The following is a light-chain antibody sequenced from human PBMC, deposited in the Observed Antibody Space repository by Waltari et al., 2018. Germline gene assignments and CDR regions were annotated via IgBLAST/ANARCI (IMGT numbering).Light chain of an antibody. CDR2: KAS. Sequence: DIQMTQSPSTLSASVGDRVTITCRASRNISSWLAWYQQKPGKAPNLLIYKASSLETGVPSRFSGSESGTEFTLTISSLQPDDFATYYCQQYNSDWTFGQGTKVEIK. J-gene: IGKJ1*01. CDR3: QQYNSDWT. V-gene: IGKV1-5*03. CDR1: RNISSW.